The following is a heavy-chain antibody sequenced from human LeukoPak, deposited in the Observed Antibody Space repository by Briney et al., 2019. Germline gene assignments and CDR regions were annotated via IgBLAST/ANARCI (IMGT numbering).Heavy chain of an antibody. D-gene: IGHD2-2*01. V-gene: IGHV3-74*01. Sequence: PGGSLRLSCAASGFIFSSYWMHWVRQAPGKGLVWVSHINNDGSSTNYADSVKGRFTISRDNAKNTLYLQMNSLRAEDTAIYYCATSRTFGYWGQGTLVTVSS. CDR1: GFIFSSYW. CDR3: ATSRTFGY. J-gene: IGHJ4*02. CDR2: INNDGSST.